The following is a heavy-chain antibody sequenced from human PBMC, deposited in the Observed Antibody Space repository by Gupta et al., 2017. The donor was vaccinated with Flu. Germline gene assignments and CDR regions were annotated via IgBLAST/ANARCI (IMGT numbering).Heavy chain of an antibody. J-gene: IGHJ6*03. D-gene: IGHD3-3*01. CDR1: GFTFSTSS. CDR3: ARDPGGRFSPYYYYYMDV. CDR2: ITSSSLYI. V-gene: IGHV3-21*02. Sequence: EVQLVESGGGLVKPGGSLRLSCAASGFTFSTSSMNWVRQAPGKGLEWVSSITSSSLYIYYADSVKGRFTISRDNAKNSLYLQMNSLRAEDTAVYYCARDPGGRFSPYYYYYMDVWGKGTAVTVSS.